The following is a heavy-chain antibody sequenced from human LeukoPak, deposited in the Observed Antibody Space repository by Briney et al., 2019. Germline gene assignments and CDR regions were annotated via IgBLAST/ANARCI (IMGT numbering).Heavy chain of an antibody. CDR1: GFTVSSNY. CDR2: IYSGGST. D-gene: IGHD6-13*01. Sequence: SGGSLRLFCAASGFTVSSNYMSWVRQAPGKGLEWVSVIYSGGSTYYADSVKGRFTISRDNSKNTLYLQMNSLRAEDTAVYYCAGGYSSSWYELGSAFDIWGQGTMVTVSS. V-gene: IGHV3-53*01. J-gene: IGHJ3*02. CDR3: AGGYSSSWYELGSAFDI.